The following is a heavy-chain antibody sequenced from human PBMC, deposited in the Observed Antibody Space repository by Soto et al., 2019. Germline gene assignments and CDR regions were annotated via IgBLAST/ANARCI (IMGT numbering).Heavy chain of an antibody. J-gene: IGHJ4*02. CDR1: GFTFSSYG. V-gene: IGHV3-33*01. CDR3: ARDSTRDRYYFDY. Sequence: GGSLRLSCAASGFTFSSYGMHWVRQAPGKGLEWVAVIWYDGSNKYYADSVKGRFTISRDNSKSTLYLQMNSLRAEDTAVYYCARDSTRDRYYFDYWGQGTLVTVSS. CDR2: IWYDGSNK.